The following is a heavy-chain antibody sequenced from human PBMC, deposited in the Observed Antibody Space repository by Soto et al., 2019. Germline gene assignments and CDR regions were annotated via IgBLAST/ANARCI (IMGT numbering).Heavy chain of an antibody. J-gene: IGHJ4*02. CDR2: INPSGGST. V-gene: IGHV1-46*03. CDR3: ATSTGGYSYGF. Sequence: ASVKVSCKASGYTFASYYMHWVRQAPGQGLEWMGIINPSGGSTSYAQKFQGRVTMTRDTSTSTVYMELSSLRSEDTAVYYCATSTGGYSYGFWGQGTLVTVSS. D-gene: IGHD5-18*01. CDR1: GYTFASYY.